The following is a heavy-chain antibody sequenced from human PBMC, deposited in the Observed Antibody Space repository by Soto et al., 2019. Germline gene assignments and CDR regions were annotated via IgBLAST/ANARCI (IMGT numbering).Heavy chain of an antibody. V-gene: IGHV2-5*02. CDR3: AHCTLHDYGDYDPGTSHVFDS. CDR1: GFSLSNSGVG. Sequence: GSGPTLVNPTQTLTVTCTFSGFSLSNSGVGVAWIRQPPGKALEWLALIYGDNDKRYSPSLKTRLTITKDTSKNQVVLTMTNMDPVDTATYYCAHCTLHDYGDYDPGTSHVFDSWGQGTLVTVSS. CDR2: IYGDNDK. D-gene: IGHD4-17*01. J-gene: IGHJ4*02.